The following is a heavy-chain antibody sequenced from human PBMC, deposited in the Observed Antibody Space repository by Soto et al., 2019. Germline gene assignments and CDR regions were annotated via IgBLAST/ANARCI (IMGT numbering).Heavy chain of an antibody. CDR3: ARVSKEGIAAAGFDY. Sequence: GASVKVSCKASGYTFTSYYMHWVRQAPGQGLEWMGIINPSGGSTSYAQKFQGRVTMTRDTSTSTVYMELSSLRSEDTAVYYCARVSKEGIAAAGFDYWGQGTLVTVSS. D-gene: IGHD6-13*01. CDR1: GYTFTSYY. CDR2: INPSGGST. J-gene: IGHJ4*02. V-gene: IGHV1-46*01.